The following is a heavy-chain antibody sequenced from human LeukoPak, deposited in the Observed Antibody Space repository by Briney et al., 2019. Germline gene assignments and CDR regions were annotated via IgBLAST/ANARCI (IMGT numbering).Heavy chain of an antibody. CDR2: ISGSGGST. CDR3: AKLVYGDYYFDY. V-gene: IGHV3-23*01. Sequence: GGSLRLSCAASGFPFSSYAMSWVRQAPGKGLEWVSAISGSGGSTYYADSVKGRFTISRDNSKNTLYLQMNSLRAEDTAVYYCAKLVYGDYYFDYWGQGTLVTGSS. CDR1: GFPFSSYA. J-gene: IGHJ4*02. D-gene: IGHD4-17*01.